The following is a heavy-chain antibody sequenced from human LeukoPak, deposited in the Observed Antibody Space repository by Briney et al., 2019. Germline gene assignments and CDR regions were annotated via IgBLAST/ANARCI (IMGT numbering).Heavy chain of an antibody. CDR2: INGDGTST. CDR3: AKDLRLVWAFDY. V-gene: IGHV3-74*01. Sequence: GGSLRLSCVASGFTFSNHWLHWVRHGPGKGLVWVSRINGDGTSTIYADSVKGRFTISRDNAKSTMYLQMNSLRAEDTAVYYCAKDLRLVWAFDYWGQGTLVTVSS. D-gene: IGHD2-21*01. CDR1: GFTFSNHW. J-gene: IGHJ4*02.